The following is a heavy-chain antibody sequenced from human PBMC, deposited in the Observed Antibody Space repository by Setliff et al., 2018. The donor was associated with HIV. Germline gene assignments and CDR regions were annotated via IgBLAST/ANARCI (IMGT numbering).Heavy chain of an antibody. Sequence: SETLSLTCAVSGGSVSSSNWWSWVRQPPGKGLEWIGHIFTSGSTSYNPSLKSRLTISVDTSKNQFSLKMSSVTAADTAVYYCAREVRVVLPAAASGNYYYYYMDVWGKGTTVTVSS. J-gene: IGHJ6*03. CDR2: IFTSGST. D-gene: IGHD2-2*01. V-gene: IGHV4-4*02. CDR3: AREVRVVLPAAASGNYYYYYMDV. CDR1: GGSVSSSNW.